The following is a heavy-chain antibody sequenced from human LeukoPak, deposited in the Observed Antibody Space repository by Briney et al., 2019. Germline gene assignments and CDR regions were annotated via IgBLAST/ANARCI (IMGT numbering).Heavy chain of an antibody. J-gene: IGHJ4*02. CDR1: GFTFSSYW. CDR2: IKQDGSEK. V-gene: IGHV3-7*03. Sequence: GGSLRLSCAASGFTFSSYWMSWVRQAPGKGLEWVANIKQDGSEKCYVDSVKGRFTISRDNAKNSLYLQMNSLRAEDTAVYYCARDTLAVAGNTPQFDYWGQGTLVTVSS. D-gene: IGHD6-19*01. CDR3: ARDTLAVAGNTPQFDY.